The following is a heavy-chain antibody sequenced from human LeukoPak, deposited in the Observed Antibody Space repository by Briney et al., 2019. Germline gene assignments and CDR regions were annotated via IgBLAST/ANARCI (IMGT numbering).Heavy chain of an antibody. J-gene: IGHJ4*02. V-gene: IGHV4-39*01. D-gene: IGHD6-13*01. Sequence: PGGSLRLSCAASGFTLSSYAMSWVRQAPGKGLEWIGSSYYSGSTYYNPSLKSRVTISVDTSKNQFSLKLSSVTAADTAVYYCARSDRQLDYWGQGTLVTVSS. CDR3: ARSDRQLDY. CDR2: SYYSGST. CDR1: GFTLSSYA.